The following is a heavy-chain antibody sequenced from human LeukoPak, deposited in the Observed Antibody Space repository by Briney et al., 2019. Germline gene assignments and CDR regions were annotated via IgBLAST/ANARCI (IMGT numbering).Heavy chain of an antibody. CDR1: GFTFSSYG. J-gene: IGHJ6*03. Sequence: GGSLRLSCAASGFTFSSYGMHWVRQAPGKGLEWVAFIRYDGSNKYYADSVKGRFTISRDNSKNTLYLQMNSLRAEDTAVYYCARVSYEVRGVRHYYYYYMDVWGKGTTVTVSS. V-gene: IGHV3-30*02. CDR2: IRYDGSNK. D-gene: IGHD3-10*01. CDR3: ARVSYEVRGVRHYYYYYMDV.